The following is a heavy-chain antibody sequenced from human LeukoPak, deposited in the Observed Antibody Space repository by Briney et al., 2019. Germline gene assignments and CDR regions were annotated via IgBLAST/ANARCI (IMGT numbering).Heavy chain of an antibody. J-gene: IGHJ6*02. CDR3: GIGRDHHYYYYYGMDV. Sequence: GASVKVSCKASGYTFTSYDINWVRQATGQGLEWMGWMNPNSGNTGYAQKFQGRVTMTRNTSISTAYMELSSLRSEDTAVYYCGIGRDHHYYYYYGMDVWGQGTTVTVSS. V-gene: IGHV1-8*01. CDR1: GYTFTSYD. D-gene: IGHD1-14*01. CDR2: MNPNSGNT.